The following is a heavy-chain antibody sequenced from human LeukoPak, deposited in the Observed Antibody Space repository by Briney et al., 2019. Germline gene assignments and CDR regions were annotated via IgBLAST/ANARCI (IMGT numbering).Heavy chain of an antibody. CDR1: GYSMSTSSYY. Sequence: SETLSLTCAVSGYSMSTSSYYWAWIRQPPGKGLEWIGNIYSIGNTYYSGSLNSRLTMSVDTSKNQFSLRLTSVTAADTAVYYCARVYYYDSSGYPNWFDPWGQGTLVTVSS. J-gene: IGHJ5*02. V-gene: IGHV4-39*07. CDR2: IYSIGNT. D-gene: IGHD3-22*01. CDR3: ARVYYYDSSGYPNWFDP.